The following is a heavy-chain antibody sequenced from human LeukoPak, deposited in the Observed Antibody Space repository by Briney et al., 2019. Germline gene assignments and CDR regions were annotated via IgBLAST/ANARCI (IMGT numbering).Heavy chain of an antibody. Sequence: SEPLCLTCAVYGESITAYYWTWIRQPPGKRLEWIGEDRHSGSTNYNPSLKSRVTMSVDMSKNQFSLQLKFVTAADTAVYYCAGATATGTGRAFHYWAQGNLVPVSS. CDR1: GESITAYY. CDR3: AGATATGTGRAFHY. D-gene: IGHD3-10*01. J-gene: IGHJ4*02. V-gene: IGHV4-34*01. CDR2: DRHSGST.